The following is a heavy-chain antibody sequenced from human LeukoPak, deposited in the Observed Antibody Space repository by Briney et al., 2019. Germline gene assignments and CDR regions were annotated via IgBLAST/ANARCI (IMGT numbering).Heavy chain of an antibody. J-gene: IGHJ3*02. CDR2: ITGSSSTI. CDR3: ARDRVYGVKNSYAFDI. CDR1: GFTFSSYS. V-gene: IGHV3-48*02. Sequence: GGSLRLSCAASGFTFSSYSMNWVRQAPGKGLEWVSYITGSSSTIYYADSVKGRFTISRDNAKNSLYLQMNSLRDEDTAVYYCARDRVYGVKNSYAFDIWGQGTLVTVSS. D-gene: IGHD4-17*01.